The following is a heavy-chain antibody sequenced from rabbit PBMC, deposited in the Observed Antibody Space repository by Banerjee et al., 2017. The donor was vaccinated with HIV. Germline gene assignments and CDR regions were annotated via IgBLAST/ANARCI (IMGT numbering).Heavy chain of an antibody. Sequence: PPGKGPEWISCIYAGDGNTDYASWVNGRFTIASDNAQNTVDLQMTSLTGADTATYFCGRDLAGVIGWNFNLWGPGTLVTVS. D-gene: IGHD4-1*01. V-gene: IGHV1S47*01. CDR3: GRDLAGVIGWNFNL. CDR2: IYAGDGNT. J-gene: IGHJ4*01.